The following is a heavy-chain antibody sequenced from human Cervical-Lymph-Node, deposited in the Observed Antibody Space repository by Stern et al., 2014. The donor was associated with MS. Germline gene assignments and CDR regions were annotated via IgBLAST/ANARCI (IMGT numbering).Heavy chain of an antibody. D-gene: IGHD6-19*01. Sequence: VQLVQSGAEVKKPGASLKISCKGSGYTFISHWIGWVRQLPGKGLEWMGMISPGDSAINYSPSFQGQVTISSDQTPRTAYTPTRSLKASDTAVYYWVRWEVAGDYWGQGTLVTVSS. CDR3: VRWEVAGDY. J-gene: IGHJ4*02. V-gene: IGHV5-51*03. CDR1: GYTFISHW. CDR2: ISPGDSAI.